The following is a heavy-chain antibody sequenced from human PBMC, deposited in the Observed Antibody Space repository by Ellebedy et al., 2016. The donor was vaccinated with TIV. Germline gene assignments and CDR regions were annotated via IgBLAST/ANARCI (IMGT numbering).Heavy chain of an antibody. D-gene: IGHD6-13*01. CDR1: GYTFTSYP. V-gene: IGHV3-48*02. CDR3: VRGDPLVLGY. CDR2: IGISPGNI. J-gene: IGHJ4*02. Sequence: GESLKISCVASGYTFTSYPLNWVRQAPGKGLGWVSGIGISPGNIYYADSVKGRFTISRDNARNSLYLQMNSLRDEDTAVYYCVRGDPLVLGYWGQGTLVTVSS.